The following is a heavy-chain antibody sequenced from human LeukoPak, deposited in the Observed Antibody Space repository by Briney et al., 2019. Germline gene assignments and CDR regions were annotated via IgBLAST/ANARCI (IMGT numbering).Heavy chain of an antibody. CDR2: INPNSGGT. D-gene: IGHD3-22*01. Sequence: ASVKVSCKASGYTFTGYYMHWVRQAPGQGLEWMGWINPNSGGTNYAQKFQGRVTMTRDTSISTAYMELSRLRSDDTAVYYCARARWNYYDSSGYFDYWGQGTLVTVSS. J-gene: IGHJ4*02. V-gene: IGHV1-2*02. CDR3: ARARWNYYDSSGYFDY. CDR1: GYTFTGYY.